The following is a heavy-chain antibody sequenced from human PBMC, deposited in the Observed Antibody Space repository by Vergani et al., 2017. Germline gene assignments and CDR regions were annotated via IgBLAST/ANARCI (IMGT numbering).Heavy chain of an antibody. J-gene: IGHJ5*02. D-gene: IGHD1-14*01. V-gene: IGHV3-30*03. Sequence: QVQLVESGGGEVQPGRSLRLSCSAAGFPFSDYGVHWVRQAPGKGLEWVSVISYDGNKKNYADSVKGRFTISRDNSKNTLYLEMNSLRDEDTGVYYCARDLRLLYNRFDPWGQGTLVTVSS. CDR3: ARDLRLLYNRFDP. CDR1: GFPFSDYG. CDR2: ISYDGNKK.